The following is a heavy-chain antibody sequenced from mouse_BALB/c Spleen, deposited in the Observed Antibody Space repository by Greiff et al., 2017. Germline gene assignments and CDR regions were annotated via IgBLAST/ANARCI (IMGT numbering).Heavy chain of an antibody. CDR2: ISSGGST. V-gene: IGHV5-6-5*01. D-gene: IGHD2-14*01. CDR1: GFTFSSYA. J-gene: IGHJ3*01. Sequence: EVKVVESGGGLVKPGGSLKLSCAASGFTFSSYAMSWVRQTPEKRLEWVASISSGGSTYYPDSVKGRFTISRDNARNILYLQMSSLRSEDTAMYYCAREGAYYRYDGFAYWGQGTLVTVSA. CDR3: AREGAYYRYDGFAY.